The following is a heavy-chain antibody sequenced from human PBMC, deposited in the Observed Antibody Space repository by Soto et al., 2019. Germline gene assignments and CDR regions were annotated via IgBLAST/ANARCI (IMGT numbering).Heavy chain of an antibody. CDR3: ARAPGIAVAGRSGTFDY. CDR2: TYYRSKWYN. CDR1: GDSVSSNSAA. J-gene: IGHJ4*02. Sequence: PSQTLSLTCAISGDSVSSNSAAWNWIRQSPSRGLEWLGRTYYRSKWYNDYAVSVKSRITINPDTSKNQFSLQLNSVTPEDTAVYYCARAPGIAVAGRSGTFDYWGQGTLVTVSS. V-gene: IGHV6-1*01. D-gene: IGHD6-19*01.